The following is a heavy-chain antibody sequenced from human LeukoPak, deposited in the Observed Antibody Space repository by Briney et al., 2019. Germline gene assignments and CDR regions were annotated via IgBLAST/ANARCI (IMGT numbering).Heavy chain of an antibody. CDR3: ARGGSWYFFDY. J-gene: IGHJ4*02. CDR2: INPSGGST. V-gene: IGHV1-46*01. CDR1: GYTFTTYG. D-gene: IGHD6-13*01. Sequence: ASVKVSCKASGYTFTTYGISWVRQAPGQGLEWMGIINPSGGSTSYAQKFQGRVTMTRDTSTSTVYMELSSLRSEDTAAYYCARGGSWYFFDYWGQGTLVTVSS.